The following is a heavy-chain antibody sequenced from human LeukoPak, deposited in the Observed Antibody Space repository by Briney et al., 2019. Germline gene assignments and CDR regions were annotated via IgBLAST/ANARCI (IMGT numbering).Heavy chain of an antibody. CDR1: GGSFSGYY. V-gene: IGHV4-34*01. J-gene: IGHJ3*02. CDR2: INHSGST. D-gene: IGHD3/OR15-3a*01. Sequence: MSSETLSLTCAVYGGSFSGYYWSWIRQPPGKGLEWIGEINHSGSTNYNPSLKSRVTISVDTSKNQFSLKLSSVTAADTAVYYCARRVRGLFGLDAFDIWGQGTMVTVSS. CDR3: ARRVRGLFGLDAFDI.